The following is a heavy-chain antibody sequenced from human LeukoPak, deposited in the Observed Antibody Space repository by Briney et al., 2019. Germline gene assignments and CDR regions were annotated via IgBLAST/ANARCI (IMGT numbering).Heavy chain of an antibody. CDR2: ISGSGGST. D-gene: IGHD2-15*01. V-gene: IGHV3-23*01. Sequence: GGSLRPSCAASGFTFSSYAMSWVRQAPGKGLEWVSAISGSGGSTYYAASVKGRFTISRDNSKNTLYLQMNSLRAEDTAVYYCAKRSCSGGSCYIDYWGQGTLVTVSS. CDR3: AKRSCSGGSCYIDY. CDR1: GFTFSSYA. J-gene: IGHJ4*02.